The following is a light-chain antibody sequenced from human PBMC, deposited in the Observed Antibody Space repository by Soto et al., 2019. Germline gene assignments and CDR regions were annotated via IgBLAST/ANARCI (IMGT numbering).Light chain of an antibody. CDR1: QTINSN. J-gene: IGKJ1*01. V-gene: IGKV3-15*01. Sequence: EILMTQSPPTLSVSPGERATLSCRASQTINSNLAWYQQRPGQAPRLLIYSASTRATGIPARFSGSGSGTEFSLTISGLQSEDSAVYHCQQYDKWPRTFGQGTKVDIK. CDR2: SAS. CDR3: QQYDKWPRT.